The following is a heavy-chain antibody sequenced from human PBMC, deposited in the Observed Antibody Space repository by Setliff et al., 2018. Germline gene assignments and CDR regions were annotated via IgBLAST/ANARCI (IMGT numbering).Heavy chain of an antibody. CDR3: AKDSSGRDAFDI. Sequence: ASGFTFSSYAMSWVRQAPGKGLEWVSAISGGATRTYYADSVKGRFTISRDNSKSTLYLQMNSLRAEDTAVYYCAKDSSGRDAFDIWGQGTLVTVSS. D-gene: IGHD3-10*01. CDR1: GFTFSSYA. V-gene: IGHV3-23*01. J-gene: IGHJ3*02. CDR2: ISGGATRT.